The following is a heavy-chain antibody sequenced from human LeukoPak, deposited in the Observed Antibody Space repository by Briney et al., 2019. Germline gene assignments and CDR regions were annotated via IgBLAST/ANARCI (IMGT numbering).Heavy chain of an antibody. J-gene: IGHJ4*02. CDR2: INTNTGNP. CDR3: AGDSGTAAGTCYFDY. CDR1: VYTFTSCA. Sequence: ASEKVSCKASVYTFTSCAMNWVRQPPGQGLEWMGWINTNTGNPTYAHGFTGRFVFSFDTSVSTAFPQISSLEAEETAVFYWAGDSGTAAGTCYFDYWGQGTLVTVSS. D-gene: IGHD6-13*01. V-gene: IGHV7-4-1*02.